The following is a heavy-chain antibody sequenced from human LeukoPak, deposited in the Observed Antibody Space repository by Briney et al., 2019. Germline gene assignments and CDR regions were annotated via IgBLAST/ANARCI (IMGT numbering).Heavy chain of an antibody. V-gene: IGHV3-48*01. D-gene: IGHD2-15*01. CDR1: GFTFSSYS. CDR3: ARSYCSGGSCTQIDY. J-gene: IGHJ4*02. CDR2: ISGSSSTI. Sequence: GGSLRLSCAASGFTFSSYSMNWVRQAPGKGLEWVSYISGSSSTIYYVDSVKGRFTISRDNAKSSLYLQMSSLGAEDTAVYYCARSYCSGGSCTQIDYWGQGTLVTVSS.